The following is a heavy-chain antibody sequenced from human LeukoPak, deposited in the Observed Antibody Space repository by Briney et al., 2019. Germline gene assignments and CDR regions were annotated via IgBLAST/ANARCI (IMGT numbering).Heavy chain of an antibody. D-gene: IGHD3-22*01. Sequence: GRSLRLSCAASGFTFDDYAMHWVRQAPGKGLEWVSGISWNSGSIGYADSAKGRFTISRDNAKNSLYLQMNSLRAEDTALYYCAKAFYDSSGYGFDPWGQGTLVTVSS. CDR2: ISWNSGSI. CDR1: GFTFDDYA. CDR3: AKAFYDSSGYGFDP. J-gene: IGHJ5*02. V-gene: IGHV3-9*01.